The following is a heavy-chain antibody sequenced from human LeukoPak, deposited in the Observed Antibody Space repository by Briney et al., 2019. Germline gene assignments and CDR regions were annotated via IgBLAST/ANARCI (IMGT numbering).Heavy chain of an antibody. V-gene: IGHV3-21*01. CDR1: GFTFSSYS. Sequence: PGGSLRLSCAASGFTFSSYSMNWVRQGPGKGLGWVSSISSNSIYIYYADSVKGRFTISRDNAKNSLFLQMNSLRAEDTAVYYCAREGGSTKYHFDYWGQGTLVTVSS. D-gene: IGHD2-8*01. CDR3: AREGGSTKYHFDY. J-gene: IGHJ4*02. CDR2: ISSNSIYI.